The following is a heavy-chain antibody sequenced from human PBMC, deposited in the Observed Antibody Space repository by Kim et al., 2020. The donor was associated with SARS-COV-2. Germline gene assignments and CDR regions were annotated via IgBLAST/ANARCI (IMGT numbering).Heavy chain of an antibody. V-gene: IGHV1-46*01. J-gene: IGHJ5*02. CDR1: GYTFTSYY. D-gene: IGHD2-2*01. Sequence: ASVKVSCRASGYTFTSYYIHWVRQAPGQGPEWMGIINPSGGTTIYAEKFQDRVTMTRDTSTSTVYMELRSLRFEDTAVYYCARDDGEAYSKDWYAAHNRFDPWGQGTLVTVSS. CDR2: INPSGGTT. CDR3: ARDDGEAYSKDWYAAHNRFDP.